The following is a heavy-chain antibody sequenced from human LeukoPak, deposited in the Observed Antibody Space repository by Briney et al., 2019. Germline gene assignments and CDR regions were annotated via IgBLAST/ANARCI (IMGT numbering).Heavy chain of an antibody. CDR2: INHSGST. Sequence: SETLSLTCAVYGGSFSGYYWSGIRQPPGKGLEWIGEINHSGSTNYNPSLKSRVTISVDTPKNQFSLKLSSVTAADTAVYYCARDASYGVTRYNWFDPWGQGTLVTVSS. D-gene: IGHD4-17*01. CDR1: GGSFSGYY. V-gene: IGHV4-34*01. CDR3: ARDASYGVTRYNWFDP. J-gene: IGHJ5*02.